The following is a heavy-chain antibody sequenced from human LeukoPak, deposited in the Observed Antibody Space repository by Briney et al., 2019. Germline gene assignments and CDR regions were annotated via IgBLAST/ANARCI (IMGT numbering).Heavy chain of an antibody. J-gene: IGHJ4*02. CDR2: SGSTGRT. D-gene: IGHD2-15*01. CDR3: APRVVGSAPFDY. V-gene: IGHV3-23*01. Sequence: SGSTGRTYYADSVKGRFTISRDNSKNTLYLQMNNLRAEDTAVYYCAPRVVGSAPFDYWGQGTLVTVSS.